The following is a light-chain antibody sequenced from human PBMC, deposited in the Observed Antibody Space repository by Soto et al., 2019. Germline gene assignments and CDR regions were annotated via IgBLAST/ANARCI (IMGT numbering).Light chain of an antibody. CDR3: AAWDDSLNGYV. J-gene: IGLJ1*01. CDR2: NTN. Sequence: QAVVTQPPSASGTPGQRVTISCSGSSSNIGIKTVNWYQQLPGTAPKLLIYNTNQRPSGVPDRFSGSQSGTSASLAISGLQSEDDADYYCAAWDDSLNGYVFGTGTKLTVL. V-gene: IGLV1-44*01. CDR1: SSNIGIKT.